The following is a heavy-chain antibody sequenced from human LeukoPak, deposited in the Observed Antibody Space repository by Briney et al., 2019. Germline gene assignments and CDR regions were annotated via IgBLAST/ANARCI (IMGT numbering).Heavy chain of an antibody. CDR1: GGSTSGGNYY. CDR3: ARLGAGPTYYDFWSGYSSFYFDY. CDR2: ISSSGNT. V-gene: IGHV4-39*02. Sequence: SGTLSLTCIVSGGSTSGGNYYWGWIRRPPGKGLEWIGGISSSGNTYYNPSLKSRITISVDTSKNHFSLKLSSVTAADTAVYYCARLGAGPTYYDFWSGYSSFYFDYWGQGTLVTVSS. J-gene: IGHJ4*02. D-gene: IGHD3-3*01.